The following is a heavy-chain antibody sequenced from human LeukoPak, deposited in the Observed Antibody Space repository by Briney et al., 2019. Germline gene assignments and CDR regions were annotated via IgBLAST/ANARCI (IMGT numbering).Heavy chain of an antibody. Sequence: SETLSLTCTVSGGSISSYYWSWIRQPAGKGLEWIGRIYTRGSTNYNPSLKSRVTMSVDTSKNQFSLKLSSVTAADTAVYYCARDLLGRQQLNAFDIWGQGTMVTVSS. CDR3: ARDLLGRQQLNAFDI. V-gene: IGHV4-4*07. J-gene: IGHJ3*02. D-gene: IGHD6-13*01. CDR2: IYTRGST. CDR1: GGSISSYY.